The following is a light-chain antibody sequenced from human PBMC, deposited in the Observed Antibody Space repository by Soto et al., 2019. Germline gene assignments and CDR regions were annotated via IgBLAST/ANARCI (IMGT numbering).Light chain of an antibody. V-gene: IGLV2-14*01. CDR3: ISCTTSSTYV. Sequence: QSVQAQPASVSGSPGQSITISCTGATSDVGGYNYVSWYQQHPGKAPKLMISVVSNQPSGVSNRFSGTKSGNTASLTISGPQAEDEADYYCISCTTSSTYVFGTGTKVTVL. J-gene: IGLJ1*01. CDR2: VVS. CDR1: TSDVGGYNY.